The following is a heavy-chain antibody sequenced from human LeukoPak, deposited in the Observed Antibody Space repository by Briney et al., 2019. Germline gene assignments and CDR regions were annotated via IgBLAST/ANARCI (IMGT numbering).Heavy chain of an antibody. CDR3: ARLTGTTGLDY. J-gene: IGHJ4*02. V-gene: IGHV3-7*01. Sequence: GGSLRLSCAASGFPFSSYWMSWVRQAPGKGLEWVANIKQDGSDKYYVDSVTGRFSISRDNAKNSLYLQLNSLRADDTAVYYCARLTGTTGLDYWGQGTLVILSS. CDR2: IKQDGSDK. D-gene: IGHD1-1*01. CDR1: GFPFSSYW.